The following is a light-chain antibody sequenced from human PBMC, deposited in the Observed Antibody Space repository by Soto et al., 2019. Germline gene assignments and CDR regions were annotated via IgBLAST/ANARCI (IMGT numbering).Light chain of an antibody. CDR1: QSLSSN. V-gene: IGKV3-15*01. CDR3: QVYNSWPPAL. Sequence: EIVITQSPASLSVSPGERATLSCRASQSLSSNLAWYQQKPGQAPRLLIYGASTRATGIPARFGGSGSGTEFTLTISSLQSEDFAVYYCQVYNSWPPALFEQGTKLEIK. J-gene: IGKJ2*01. CDR2: GAS.